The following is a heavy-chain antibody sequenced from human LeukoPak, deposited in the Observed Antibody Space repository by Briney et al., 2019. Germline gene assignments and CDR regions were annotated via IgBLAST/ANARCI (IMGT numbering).Heavy chain of an antibody. V-gene: IGHV4-39*01. CDR3: ARHVDTAMAGFDY. Sequence: PSETLSLTCTVSGGSISSSNYYWGWIRQPPGKGLEWIGNIYYSGNTYYNPSLKSRVTISVDTSKNQFSLKLSSVTAADTAVYYCARHVDTAMAGFDYWGQGTLVTVSS. D-gene: IGHD5-18*01. J-gene: IGHJ4*02. CDR1: GGSISSSNYY. CDR2: IYYSGNT.